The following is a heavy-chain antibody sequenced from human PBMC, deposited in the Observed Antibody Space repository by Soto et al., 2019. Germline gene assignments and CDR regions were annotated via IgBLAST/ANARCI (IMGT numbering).Heavy chain of an antibody. J-gene: IGHJ6*02. CDR3: ARLNGYCISTNCHGYYGMDV. CDR1: GGFVCRHSST. D-gene: IGHD2-2*03. V-gene: IGHV4-39*01. CDR2: IYSSENT. Sequence: ETRCLSSTVPGGFVCRHSSTWCWSGGAPGAGLERLGTIYSSENTYYNPSLLSRVTISVDTSKNGFSLRLGSVTAADTAVYYCARLNGYCISTNCHGYYGMDVWGQGTTVTVSS.